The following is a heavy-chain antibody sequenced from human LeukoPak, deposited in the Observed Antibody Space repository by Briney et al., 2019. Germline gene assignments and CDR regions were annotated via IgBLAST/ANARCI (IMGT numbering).Heavy chain of an antibody. V-gene: IGHV4-34*01. CDR1: GGSFSGYY. CDR3: ARDILTGYSFDY. J-gene: IGHJ4*02. D-gene: IGHD3-9*01. Sequence: SETLSLTCAVYGGSFSGYYWSWIRQPPGKGLEWIGEINHSGSTNYNPSLKSRVTISVDTSKNQFSLELSSVTAADTALYYCARDILTGYSFDYWGQGTLVTVSS. CDR2: INHSGST.